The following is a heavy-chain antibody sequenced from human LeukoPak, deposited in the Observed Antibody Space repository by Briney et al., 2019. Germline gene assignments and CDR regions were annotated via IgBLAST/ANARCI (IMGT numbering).Heavy chain of an antibody. CDR2: ISGSASGGIT. CDR3: ANHKSAFEF. CDR1: GFTFSTYG. D-gene: IGHD3-3*02. Sequence: LPGGSLRLSCAASGFTFSTYGLSWVRQSPGKGLEWVSAISGSASGGITNYADSVKSRFTISRDNYKNTLYLQMNSLRVEDTAVYFCANHKSAFEFWGQGTLVTVSS. J-gene: IGHJ4*02. V-gene: IGHV3-23*01.